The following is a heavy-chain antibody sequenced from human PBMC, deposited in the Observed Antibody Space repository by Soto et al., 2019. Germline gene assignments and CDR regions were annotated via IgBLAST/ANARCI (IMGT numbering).Heavy chain of an antibody. CDR2: INSDGTST. D-gene: IGHD2-15*01. J-gene: IGHJ4*02. Sequence: EVQLVESGGGLVQPGGSLRLSCAASGFTFSSSWMHWVRQAPGKGLVWVSRINSDGTSTSYADSVKGRFTISRDNAKNTLYLQMNSLRAEDTAVYYCVTGRGLPRDYWGQGTLVTVSS. CDR1: GFTFSSSW. V-gene: IGHV3-74*01. CDR3: VTGRGLPRDY.